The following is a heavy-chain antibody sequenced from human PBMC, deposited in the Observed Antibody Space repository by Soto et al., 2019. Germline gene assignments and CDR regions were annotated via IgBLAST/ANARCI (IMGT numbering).Heavy chain of an antibody. Sequence: HPGGSLRLSCAASGFTFSSYAMSWVRQAPGKGLEWVSAISGSGGSTYYADSVKGRFTISRDNSKNTLYLQMNSLRAEDTAVYYCAKSSPIAVAGPLDYSGQGTLVTVSS. D-gene: IGHD6-19*01. CDR3: AKSSPIAVAGPLDY. J-gene: IGHJ4*02. CDR1: GFTFSSYA. V-gene: IGHV3-23*01. CDR2: ISGSGGST.